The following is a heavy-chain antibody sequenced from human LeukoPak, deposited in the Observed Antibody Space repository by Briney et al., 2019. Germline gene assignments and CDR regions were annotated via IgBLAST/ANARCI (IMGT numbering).Heavy chain of an antibody. CDR1: GYTFTGYY. V-gene: IGHV1-2*06. Sequence: ASVKVSCKASGYTFTGYYLHWVRQAPGQGLEWMGRINPNSGGTNYAQKFQGRVTMTRDTSISTAYMELSRLKSDDTAVYFCARDQGSLTRSWYTGYWGQGTQGTVSS. CDR2: INPNSGGT. J-gene: IGHJ4*02. CDR3: ARDQGSLTRSWYTGY. D-gene: IGHD6-13*01.